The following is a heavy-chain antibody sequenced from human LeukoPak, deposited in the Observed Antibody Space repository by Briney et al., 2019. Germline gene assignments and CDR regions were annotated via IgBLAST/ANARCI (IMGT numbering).Heavy chain of an antibody. CDR2: IYYSGSP. CDR1: GGSISSYY. V-gene: IGHV4-59*12. J-gene: IGHJ6*03. CDR3: ARLSGYGLHYYYYMDV. D-gene: IGHD5-12*01. Sequence: SETLSLTCAGYGGSISSYYWSWIRQPPGKGLEWIGYIYYSGSPNYNPSLKSRVTISVGTSKNQFSLKLSSVTAADTAAYYCARLSGYGLHYYYYMDVWGKGTTVTVSS.